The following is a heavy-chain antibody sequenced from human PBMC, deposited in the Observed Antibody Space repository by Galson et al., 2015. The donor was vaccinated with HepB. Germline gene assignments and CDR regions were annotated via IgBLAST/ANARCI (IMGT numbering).Heavy chain of an antibody. V-gene: IGHV4-4*02. CDR2: IYHSGST. J-gene: IGHJ5*02. D-gene: IGHD1-26*01. CDR1: GGSISSSNW. Sequence: ETLSLTCAVSGGSISSSNWWSWVRQPPGKGLEWIGEIYHSGSTNYNPSLKSRVTISVDKSKNQFSLKLSSVTAADTAVYYCATKPYSGSYLDPFWFDPWGQGTLVTVSS. CDR3: ATKPYSGSYLDPFWFDP.